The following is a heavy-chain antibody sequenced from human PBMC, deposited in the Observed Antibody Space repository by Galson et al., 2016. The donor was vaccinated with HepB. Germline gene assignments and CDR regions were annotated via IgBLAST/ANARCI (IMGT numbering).Heavy chain of an antibody. D-gene: IGHD3-16*01. J-gene: IGHJ4*02. CDR1: GFYFSNSG. Sequence: SLRLSCAASGFYFSNSGMSWVRQAPGRGLEWVSGITRRGDATHYADFVKGRFTISRDNSKNTLYLYMNNLTAGDTAIYYCGKHGGFDYWGQGALVTVSS. CDR3: GKHGGFDY. V-gene: IGHV3-23*01. CDR2: ITRRGDAT.